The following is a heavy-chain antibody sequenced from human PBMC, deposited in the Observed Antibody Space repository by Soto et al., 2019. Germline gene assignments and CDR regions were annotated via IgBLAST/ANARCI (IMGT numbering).Heavy chain of an antibody. CDR3: ARAPASDYYYYYMDV. Sequence: EVQLVESGGGLVQPGGSLRLSCAASGFTFSSYDMHWVRQATGKGLEWVSAIGTAGDTYYPGSVKGRFTISIENAKNSLYLQMNSLRAGDTAVYYCARAPASDYYYYYMDVWGKGTTVTVSS. CDR2: IGTAGDT. CDR1: GFTFSSYD. J-gene: IGHJ6*03. D-gene: IGHD3-10*01. V-gene: IGHV3-13*01.